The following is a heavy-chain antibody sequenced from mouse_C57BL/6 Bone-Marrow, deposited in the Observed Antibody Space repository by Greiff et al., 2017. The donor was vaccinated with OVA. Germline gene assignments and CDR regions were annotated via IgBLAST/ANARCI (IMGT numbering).Heavy chain of an antibody. CDR1: GFTFSSYG. V-gene: IGHV5-6*01. CDR3: TRLQYGNYNY. J-gene: IGHJ2*01. Sequence: EVKLMESGGDLVKPGGSLKLSCAASGFTFSSYGMSWVRQTPEKRLEWVATISSGGSYTYYPDSVKGRFTIPRDSAKNTLYLQMSSLNSEDTAMYDCTRLQYGNYNYWGQGTTLTVSS. D-gene: IGHD2-1*01. CDR2: ISSGGSYT.